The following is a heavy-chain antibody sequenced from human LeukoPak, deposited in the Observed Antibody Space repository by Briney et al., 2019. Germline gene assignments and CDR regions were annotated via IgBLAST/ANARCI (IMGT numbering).Heavy chain of an antibody. CDR2: IWYDGSNK. D-gene: IGHD3-10*01. V-gene: IGHV3-33*01. Sequence: GGSLRLSCAASGFTFSSYGMHWVRQAPGKGLEWVAVIWYDGSNKYYADSVKGRFTISRDNSKNTLYLQMNSLRAEDTAVYYCARDYFQFMLRGVILHYWGQGTLVTVSS. CDR1: GFTFSSYG. J-gene: IGHJ4*02. CDR3: ARDYFQFMLRGVILHY.